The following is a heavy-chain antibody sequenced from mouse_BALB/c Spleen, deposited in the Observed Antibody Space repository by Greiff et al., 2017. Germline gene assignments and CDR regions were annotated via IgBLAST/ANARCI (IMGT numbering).Heavy chain of an antibody. CDR3: ARSEGMITRSFAY. CDR1: GYTFTDYN. V-gene: IGHV1S29*02. D-gene: IGHD2-4*01. J-gene: IGHJ3*01. Sequence: VQLQQSGPELVKPGASVKISCKASGYTFTDYNMHWVKQSHGKSLEWIGYIYPYNGGTGYNQKFKSKATLTADKSSSTAYMQLSSLTPDDSAVYFCARSEGMITRSFAYWGQGTLVTVSA. CDR2: IYPYNGGT.